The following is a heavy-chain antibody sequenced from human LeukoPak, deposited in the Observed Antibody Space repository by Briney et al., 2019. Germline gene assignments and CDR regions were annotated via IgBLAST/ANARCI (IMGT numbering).Heavy chain of an antibody. CDR3: ARAIGYCSGGSCYRSLYYYGMDV. CDR1: GFTFSSYW. J-gene: IGHJ6*02. D-gene: IGHD2-15*01. CDR2: INSDGSST. Sequence: PGGSLRLSRAASGFTFSSYWMHWVRQAPGKGLVWVSRINSDGSSTSYADSVKGRFTISRDNAKNTLYLQMNSLRAEDTAVYYCARAIGYCSGGSCYRSLYYYGMDVWGQGTTVTVSS. V-gene: IGHV3-74*01.